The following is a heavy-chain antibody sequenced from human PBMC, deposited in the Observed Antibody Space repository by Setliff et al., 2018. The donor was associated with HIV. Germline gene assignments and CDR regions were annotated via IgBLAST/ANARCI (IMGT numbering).Heavy chain of an antibody. J-gene: IGHJ6*02. V-gene: IGHV4-34*01. D-gene: IGHD2-2*01. Sequence: PSETLSLTCAVYGGSFSGYYWSRIRQPPGKGLEWIGEIIHTGSTNYNPSLKSRVTISVDTSKNQFSLRLSSVAAADTAVHYCARGRSCSSSSCYLVYYYYYGMDVWGHGSTVTVSS. CDR2: IIHTGST. CDR1: GGSFSGYY. CDR3: ARGRSCSSSSCYLVYYYYYGMDV.